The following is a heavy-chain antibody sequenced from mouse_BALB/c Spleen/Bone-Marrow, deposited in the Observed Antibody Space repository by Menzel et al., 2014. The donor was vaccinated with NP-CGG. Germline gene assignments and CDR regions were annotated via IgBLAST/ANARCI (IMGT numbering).Heavy chain of an antibody. D-gene: IGHD2-1*01. V-gene: IGHV5-6-4*01. CDR1: GFTFSSYT. Sequence: DVQLVESGGGLVKPGGSLKLSCAASGFTFSSYTMSWVRQTPEKRLEWVATITSVGVYTYYPDSVKGRFTISRGNAKNTLYLPMSSLKCEDTAMYYCSRGNYGNYVDYFDYWGQGTTLTVSS. CDR2: ITSVGVYT. CDR3: SRGNYGNYVDYFDY. J-gene: IGHJ2*01.